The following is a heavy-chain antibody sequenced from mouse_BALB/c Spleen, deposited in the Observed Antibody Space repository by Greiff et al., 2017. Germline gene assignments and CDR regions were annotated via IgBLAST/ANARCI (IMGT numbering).Heavy chain of an antibody. D-gene: IGHD6-5*01. J-gene: IGHJ4*01. Sequence: QVQLQQSGAELVRPGASVKLSCKASGYTFTSYWINWVKQRPGQGLEWIGNIYPSDSYTNYNQKFKDKATLTVDKSSSTAYMQLSSPTSEDSAVYYCTRGLCAMDYWGQGTSVTVSS. V-gene: IGHV1-69*02. CDR3: TRGLCAMDY. CDR2: IYPSDSYT. CDR1: GYTFTSYW.